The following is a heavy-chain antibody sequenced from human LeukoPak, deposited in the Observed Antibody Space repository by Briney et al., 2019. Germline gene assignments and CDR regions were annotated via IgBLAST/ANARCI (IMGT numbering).Heavy chain of an antibody. J-gene: IGHJ4*02. CDR2: IKEDGREK. CDR1: GFTFSIYA. V-gene: IGHV3-7*01. D-gene: IGHD3-10*01. Sequence: GGSLRLSCAASGFTFSIYAMSWVRQAPGKGLECVANIKEDGREKYYVDSVKGRFTISRDNAKNSLYLQMSSLRAEDTAVYYCARGGRPDYWGQGTLVTVSS. CDR3: ARGGRPDY.